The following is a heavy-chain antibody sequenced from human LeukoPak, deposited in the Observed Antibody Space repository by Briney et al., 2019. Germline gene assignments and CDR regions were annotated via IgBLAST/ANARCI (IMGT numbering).Heavy chain of an antibody. D-gene: IGHD6-13*01. J-gene: IGHJ5*02. CDR3: ARRLAAAGTSPWFDP. CDR1: GYTFTGYY. V-gene: IGHV1-46*01. CDR2: INPSGGST. Sequence: ASVKVSCKASGYTFTGYYMHWVRQAPGQGLEWMGIINPSGGSTSYAQKFQGRVTMTRDTSTSTVYMELSSLRSEDTAVYYCARRLAAAGTSPWFDPWGQGTLVTVSS.